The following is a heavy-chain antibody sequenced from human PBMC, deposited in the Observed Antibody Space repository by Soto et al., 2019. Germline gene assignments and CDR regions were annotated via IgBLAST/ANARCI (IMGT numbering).Heavy chain of an antibody. Sequence: SETLSLTXTVSGGSISSGDYHWSWIRQPPGKGLEWIGAVYYSGSTYYNPSLKSRITISVDTSKNQFSLKLSSVTAADTAVYYCARHGGGSSWYDGMDVWGQGTTVTVSS. V-gene: IGHV4-30-4*01. CDR2: VYYSGST. D-gene: IGHD6-13*01. J-gene: IGHJ6*02. CDR3: ARHGGGSSWYDGMDV. CDR1: GGSISSGDYH.